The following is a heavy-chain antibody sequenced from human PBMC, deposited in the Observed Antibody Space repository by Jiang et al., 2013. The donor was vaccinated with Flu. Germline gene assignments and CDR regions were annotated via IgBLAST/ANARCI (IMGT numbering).Heavy chain of an antibody. Sequence: GSFSGYYWSWIRQPPGKGLEWIGEINHSGSTNYNPSLKSRVTISVDTSKNQFSLKLSSVTAADTAVYYCARGRRVYMVRGVSFCLWGQGTLVTVSS. V-gene: IGHV4-34*01. D-gene: IGHD3-10*01. J-gene: IGHJ4*02. CDR3: ARGRRVYMVRGVSFCL. CDR2: INHSGST. CDR1: GSFSGYY.